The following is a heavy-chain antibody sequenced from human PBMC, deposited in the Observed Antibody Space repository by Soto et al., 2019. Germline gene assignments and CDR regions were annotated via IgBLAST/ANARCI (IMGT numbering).Heavy chain of an antibody. CDR3: ARSHDNYDILTGYAA. CDR2: ISYDGSNK. CDR1: GFTFSSYA. J-gene: IGHJ5*02. D-gene: IGHD3-9*01. Sequence: PGVSLRLSCAASGFTFSSYAMHWVRQAPGKGLEWVAVISYDGSNKYYADSVKGRFTISRDNSKNTLYLQMNSLRAEDTAVYYCARSHDNYDILTGYAAWGQGTLVTVSS. V-gene: IGHV3-30-3*01.